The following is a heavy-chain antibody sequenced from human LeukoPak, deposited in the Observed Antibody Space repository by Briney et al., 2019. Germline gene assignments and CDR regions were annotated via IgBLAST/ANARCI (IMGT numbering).Heavy chain of an antibody. D-gene: IGHD5-18*01. CDR1: GYSISSGHY. J-gene: IGHJ4*02. CDR3: ARDVDTAMVNFDY. Sequence: SETLSLTCTVSGYSISSGHYWGWIRQPPGKGLEWIGSIYHSGSTYYNPSLKSRVTISVDTSKNQFSLKLSSVTAADTAVYYCARDVDTAMVNFDYWGQGTLVTVSS. V-gene: IGHV4-38-2*02. CDR2: IYHSGST.